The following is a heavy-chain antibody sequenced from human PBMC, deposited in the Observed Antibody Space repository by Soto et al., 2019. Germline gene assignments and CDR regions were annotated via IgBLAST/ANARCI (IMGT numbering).Heavy chain of an antibody. V-gene: IGHV3-15*01. CDR1: GFTFSNAW. CDR2: IKSKTDGGTT. D-gene: IGHD3-16*02. CDR3: TTEFYYDYIWGSYRHLDY. Sequence: GGSLRLSCAASGFTFSNAWMSWVRQAPGKGLEWVGRIKSKTDGGTTDYAAPVKGRFTISGDDSKNTLYLQMNSLKTEDTAVYYCTTEFYYDYIWGSYRHLDYWGQGTLVTVSS. J-gene: IGHJ4*02.